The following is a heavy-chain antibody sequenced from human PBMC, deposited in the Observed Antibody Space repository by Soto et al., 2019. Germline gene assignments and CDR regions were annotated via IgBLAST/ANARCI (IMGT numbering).Heavy chain of an antibody. Sequence: PSETLSLTCTVSGGSISSGGYYWSWIRQHPGKGLEWIGYIYYSGSTYYNPSLKSRVTISVDTSKNQFSLKLSSVTAADTAVYYCARVDTLPAARGFDPWGQGTLVTVSS. D-gene: IGHD2-2*01. J-gene: IGHJ5*02. CDR3: ARVDTLPAARGFDP. CDR2: IYYSGST. V-gene: IGHV4-31*03. CDR1: GGSISSGGYY.